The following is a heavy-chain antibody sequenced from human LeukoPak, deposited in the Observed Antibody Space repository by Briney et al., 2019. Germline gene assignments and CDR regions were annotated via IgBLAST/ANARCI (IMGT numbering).Heavy chain of an antibody. Sequence: GASVKVSCKASGYTFTGYYMHRVRQAPGQGLEWMGWINPNSGGTNYAQKFQGRVTMTRDTSISTAYMELSRLRSDDTAVYYCARGTGTEWAKYYGDYWGQGTLVTVSS. CDR1: GYTFTGYY. V-gene: IGHV1-2*02. D-gene: IGHD3-3*01. J-gene: IGHJ4*02. CDR3: ARGTGTEWAKYYGDY. CDR2: INPNSGGT.